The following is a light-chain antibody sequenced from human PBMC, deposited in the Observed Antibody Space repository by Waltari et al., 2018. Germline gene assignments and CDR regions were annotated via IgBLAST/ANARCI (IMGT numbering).Light chain of an antibody. CDR2: EDT. J-gene: IGLJ3*02. Sequence: QSALTQPASVSGSPGQSITLPCTGTSSDVGSYNLFSWYQQHPGKVPKLIIYEDTKRPSGVSDRFSGSKSGNTASLTISGLQAEDEADYHCCAHAGSGIWVFGGGTKLTVL. CDR3: CAHAGSGIWV. CDR1: SSDVGSYNL. V-gene: IGLV2-23*01.